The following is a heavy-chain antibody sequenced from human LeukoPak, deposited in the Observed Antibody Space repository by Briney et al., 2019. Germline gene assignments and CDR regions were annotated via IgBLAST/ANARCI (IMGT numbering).Heavy chain of an antibody. V-gene: IGHV4-34*01. CDR1: GGSISSYY. CDR3: ARGRGSGYYYFDY. CDR2: INHSGST. Sequence: PSETLSLTCTVSGGSISSYYWSWIRQPPGKGLEWIGEINHSGSTNYNPSLKSRVTISVDTSKNQFSLKLSSVTAADTAVYYCARGRGSGYYYFDYWGQGTLVTVSS. J-gene: IGHJ4*02. D-gene: IGHD3-22*01.